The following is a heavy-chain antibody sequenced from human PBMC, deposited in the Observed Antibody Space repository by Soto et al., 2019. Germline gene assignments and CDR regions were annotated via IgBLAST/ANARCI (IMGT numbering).Heavy chain of an antibody. J-gene: IGHJ4*02. Sequence: QVQLVQSGADGKKPGASVKVSCKASGYTFTNYGIIWVRQAPGQGLEWMGWINKYNGNTNYAQNLQGRVTLTTDTPTSTAYMKLRPLRSDDTAMYSGAKAGQYSSSNYRLHVFDYWGQGTLVTVSS. V-gene: IGHV1-18*01. CDR3: AKAGQYSSSNYRLHVFDY. D-gene: IGHD6-13*01. CDR1: GYTFTNYG. CDR2: INKYNGNT.